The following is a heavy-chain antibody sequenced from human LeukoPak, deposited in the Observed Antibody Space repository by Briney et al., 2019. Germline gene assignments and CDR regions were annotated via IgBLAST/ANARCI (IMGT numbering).Heavy chain of an antibody. Sequence: PGRSLRLSCAASGFTFSSYAMHWVRQAPGKGLEWVAVISYDGSNKYYADSVKGRFTISRDDSKNTLYLQMNSLRAEDTAVYYCARVGSNAYGGEPALWGQGTLVTVSS. V-gene: IGHV3-30-3*01. D-gene: IGHD3-16*01. J-gene: IGHJ4*02. CDR3: ARVGSNAYGGEPAL. CDR2: ISYDGSNK. CDR1: GFTFSSYA.